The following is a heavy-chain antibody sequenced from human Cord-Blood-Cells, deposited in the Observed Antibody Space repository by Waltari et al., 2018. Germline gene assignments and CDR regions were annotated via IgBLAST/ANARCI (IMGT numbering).Heavy chain of an antibody. CDR1: GGSFSGYY. J-gene: IGHJ5*02. V-gene: IGHV4-34*01. CDR2: INHSGST. D-gene: IGHD3-3*01. Sequence: QVQLQQWGAGLLKPSETLSLTCAVYGGSFSGYYWSWIRQPPGKGLEWIGEINHSGSTNYSPFLKSRGTISVDTSKNQFSLKLSSVTATDTAVYYCARGPPKGSLIFGVAWTWFDPWGQGTLVTVSS. CDR3: ARGPPKGSLIFGVAWTWFDP.